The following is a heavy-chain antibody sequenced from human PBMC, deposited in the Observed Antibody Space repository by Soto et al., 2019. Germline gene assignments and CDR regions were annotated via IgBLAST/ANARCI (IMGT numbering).Heavy chain of an antibody. CDR3: ARTGLVVAAATREDY. Sequence: EVQLVESGGALVQPGGSLRLSCAASGFTFSSYWMHWVRQAPGKGLVWVSRINSAGSSTSYADSVKGRFTISRDNAKNALYLQMNSLRAEDTAVYYCARTGLVVAAATREDYWGQGTLVTVSS. CDR1: GFTFSSYW. V-gene: IGHV3-74*01. D-gene: IGHD2-15*01. CDR2: INSAGSST. J-gene: IGHJ4*02.